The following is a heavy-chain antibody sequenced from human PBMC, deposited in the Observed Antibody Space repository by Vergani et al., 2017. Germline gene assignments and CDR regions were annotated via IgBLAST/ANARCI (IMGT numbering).Heavy chain of an antibody. V-gene: IGHV1-2*02. J-gene: IGHJ6*02. D-gene: IGHD3-3*01. CDR1: GYTFTGYY. CDR2: INPNSGGT. CDR3: ASRDITIFGVVIIRGYYYYGMDV. Sequence: QVQLVQSGAEVKKPGASVKVSCKASGYTFTGYYMHWVRQAPGQGLEWMGWINPNSGGTNYAQNFQGRVTMTRDTSISTAYMELSRLRSDDTAVYYCASRDITIFGVVIIRGYYYYGMDVWGQGTTVTVSS.